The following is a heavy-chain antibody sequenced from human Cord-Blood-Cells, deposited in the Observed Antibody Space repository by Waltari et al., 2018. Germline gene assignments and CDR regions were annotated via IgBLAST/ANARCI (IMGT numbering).Heavy chain of an antibody. CDR2: MKQDGSEK. J-gene: IGHJ3*02. CDR1: GFTVSSYW. D-gene: IGHD2-8*01. CDR3: ARDKSRLMVDDAVDI. Sequence: EVQLVASGGGLVQPGGSLRPSCAAAGFTVSSYWLSWVRQAPGKGLEWVANMKQDGSEKFYVDSVKGRFTISRDSAKNSLYLQMNSIRAEETAVYYCARDKSRLMVDDAVDIWGQGTMVTVSS. V-gene: IGHV3-7*01.